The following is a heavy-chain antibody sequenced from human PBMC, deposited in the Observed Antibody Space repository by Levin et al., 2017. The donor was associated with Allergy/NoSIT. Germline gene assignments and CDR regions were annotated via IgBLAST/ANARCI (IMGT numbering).Heavy chain of an antibody. CDR1: GGSVSSGSYY. D-gene: IGHD3-9*01. CDR2: IYYSGST. Sequence: SETLSLTCTVSGGSVSSGSYYWSWIRQPPGKGLEWIGYIYYSGSTNYNPSLKSRVTISVDTSKNQFSLKLSSVTAADTAVYYCARAYVDANNWFDPWGQGTLVTVSS. CDR3: ARAYVDANNWFDP. V-gene: IGHV4-61*01. J-gene: IGHJ5*02.